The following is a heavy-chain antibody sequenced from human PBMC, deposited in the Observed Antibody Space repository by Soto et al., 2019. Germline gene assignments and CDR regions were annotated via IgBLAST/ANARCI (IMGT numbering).Heavy chain of an antibody. V-gene: IGHV3-33*01. J-gene: IGHJ4*02. CDR3: ARDGDCSGGSSCSVPVFDY. CDR1: GFTFSSYG. Sequence: QVQLVESGGGVVQPGRSLRLSCAASGFTFSSYGMHWVRQAPGKGLEWVAVIWYDGSNKYYADYVKGRFTISRDKCKNTIYLETYSLRAEETAVYYCARDGDCSGGSSCSVPVFDYWGQGTLVTVSS. CDR2: IWYDGSNK. D-gene: IGHD2-15*01.